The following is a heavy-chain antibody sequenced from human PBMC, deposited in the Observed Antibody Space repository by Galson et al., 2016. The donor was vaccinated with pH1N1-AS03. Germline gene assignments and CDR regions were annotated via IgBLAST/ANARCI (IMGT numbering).Heavy chain of an antibody. CDR3: ATNALKVRVDY. CDR1: GGTFNTYS. D-gene: IGHD1-1*01. J-gene: IGHJ4*02. Sequence: SVKVSCKASGGTFNTYSFNWVRQAPGQGLEWMGGIIPVFGTANYAQQFQDRVTITADASRREAYMEIRSLRAEDTAVYYCATNALKVRVDYWGQGTLVTVSS. V-gene: IGHV1-69*13. CDR2: IIPVFGTA.